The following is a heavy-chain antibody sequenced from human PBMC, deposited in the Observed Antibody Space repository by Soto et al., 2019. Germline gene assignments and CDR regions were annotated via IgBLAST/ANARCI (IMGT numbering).Heavy chain of an antibody. J-gene: IGHJ3*02. Sequence: ASLKVSCKASGYTLTAYYMHWVRQAPGQGLEWMGWINPNSGGTNYAQKFQGRVTMTRDTSISTAYMELSRLRPDDTAVYYCARVTRAFDIWGQGTMVTVSS. CDR3: ARVTRAFDI. CDR1: GYTLTAYY. CDR2: INPNSGGT. V-gene: IGHV1-2*02.